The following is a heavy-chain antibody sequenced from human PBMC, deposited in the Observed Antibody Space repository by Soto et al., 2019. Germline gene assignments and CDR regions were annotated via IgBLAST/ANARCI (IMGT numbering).Heavy chain of an antibody. J-gene: IGHJ6*02. Sequence: GGSLRLSCAASGFTFSSYAMSWVRQAPGKGLEWVSAISGSGGSTYYADSVKGRFTISRDNSKNTLYLQMNSLRAEDTAVYYCAKAGSPAVAGTDYYYGMDVWGQGTTVTVSS. CDR3: AKAGSPAVAGTDYYYGMDV. CDR1: GFTFSSYA. V-gene: IGHV3-23*01. D-gene: IGHD6-19*01. CDR2: ISGSGGST.